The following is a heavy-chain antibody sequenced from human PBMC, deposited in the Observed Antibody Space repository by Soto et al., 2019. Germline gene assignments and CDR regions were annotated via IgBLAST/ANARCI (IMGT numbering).Heavy chain of an antibody. V-gene: IGHV1-18*01. CDR3: ARDRLGLRRGAEWFDP. J-gene: IGHJ5*02. CDR1: AYHFTSYG. CDR2: ISAYNGNT. D-gene: IGHD3-10*01. Sequence: DSVKGSSKASAYHFTSYGISWVRQAPGQGLEWMGWISAYNGNTNYAQKLQGRVTMTTDTSTSTAYMDLRSLRSADTAVYYCARDRLGLRRGAEWFDPWGQGTMVTVSS.